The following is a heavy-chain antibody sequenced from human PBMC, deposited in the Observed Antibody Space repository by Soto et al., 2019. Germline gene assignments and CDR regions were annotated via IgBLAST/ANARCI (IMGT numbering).Heavy chain of an antibody. CDR2: ISWNSGSI. V-gene: IGHV3-9*01. J-gene: IGHJ4*02. CDR3: AKDIATFSGWYYFDY. D-gene: IGHD6-19*01. CDR1: GFTFDNNA. Sequence: EVHLVESGGGLVQPGRSLRLSCAASGFTFDNNAMHWVRQAPGKGLEWVSGISWNSGSIDYADAVKGRFTISGDNAKKSLYLQLASLRAEDTALYYCAKDIATFSGWYYFDYWGQGTLVTVSS.